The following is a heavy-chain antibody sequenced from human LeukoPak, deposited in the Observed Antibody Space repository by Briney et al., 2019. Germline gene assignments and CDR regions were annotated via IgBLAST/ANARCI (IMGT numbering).Heavy chain of an antibody. D-gene: IGHD2-2*01. CDR2: ISGSAGRT. CDR3: AKGSYCSSTTCYGVADRIDY. V-gene: IGHV3-23*01. J-gene: IGHJ4*02. Sequence: GGSLRLSCAASGFTFSYHYIEWVRQAPGKGLEWVSAISGSAGRTYYADSVKGRFTISRDNSKNTLYLQMNSLRAEDTAVYYCAKGSYCSSTTCYGVADRIDYWGQGTLVTVSS. CDR1: GFTFSYHY.